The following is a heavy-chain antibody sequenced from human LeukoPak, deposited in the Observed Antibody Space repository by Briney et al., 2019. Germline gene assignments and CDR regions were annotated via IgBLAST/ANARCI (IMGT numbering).Heavy chain of an antibody. J-gene: IGHJ5*02. V-gene: IGHV1-46*01. CDR1: GYSFTSNY. D-gene: IGHD3-10*01. CDR2: INPNSGST. CDR3: AREDRGDGEAFDP. Sequence: GASVKVSCKASGYSFTSNYMHWVRQAPGQVLEWMGIINPNSGSTSYAQKFQGRISMTRDTSTSTVYMELSSLRSEDTAVYFCAREDRGDGEAFDPWGQGTLVTVSA.